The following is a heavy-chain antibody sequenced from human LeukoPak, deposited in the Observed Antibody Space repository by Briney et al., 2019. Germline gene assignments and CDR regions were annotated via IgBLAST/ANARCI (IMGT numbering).Heavy chain of an antibody. V-gene: IGHV1-69*13. CDR2: IILIFGTA. CDR3: ASTYYDSSGYYRLYFDY. J-gene: IGHJ4*02. D-gene: IGHD3-22*01. CDR1: GGTFSSYA. Sequence: ASVKVPCKASGGTFSSYAISWVRQAPGQGLEWMGGIILIFGTANYAQKFQGRVTITADESTSTAYMELSSLRSEDTAVYYCASTYYDSSGYYRLYFDYWGQGTLVTVSS.